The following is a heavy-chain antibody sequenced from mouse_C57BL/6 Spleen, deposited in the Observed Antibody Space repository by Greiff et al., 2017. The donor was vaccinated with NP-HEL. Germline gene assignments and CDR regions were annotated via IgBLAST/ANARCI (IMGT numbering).Heavy chain of an antibody. CDR1: GYTFTSYW. V-gene: IGHV1-7*01. D-gene: IGHD2-3*01. Sequence: QVQLQQSGAELAKPGASVKLSCKASGYTFTSYWMHWVKQRPGQGLEWIGYINPSSGYTKYNQKFKDKATLTADKSSSTAYMQLSSLTYEDSAVYYCAADGYQYYYAMDYWGQGTSVTVSS. J-gene: IGHJ4*01. CDR2: INPSSGYT. CDR3: AADGYQYYYAMDY.